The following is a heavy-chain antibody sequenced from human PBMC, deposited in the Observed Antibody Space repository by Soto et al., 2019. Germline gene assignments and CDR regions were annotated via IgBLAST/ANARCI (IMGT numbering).Heavy chain of an antibody. J-gene: IGHJ4*02. CDR3: ARGPDYHTADY. V-gene: IGHV3-21*01. Sequence: PGGSLRLSCAASGFTFSSYSMNWVRQAPGKGLEWVSSVSSSSSYTYYADSVKGRFTISRDNAKNSLYLQMNSLRAEDTAVYYCARGPDYHTADYWGQGTLVTVSS. CDR1: GFTFSSYS. CDR2: VSSSSSYT. D-gene: IGHD5-12*01.